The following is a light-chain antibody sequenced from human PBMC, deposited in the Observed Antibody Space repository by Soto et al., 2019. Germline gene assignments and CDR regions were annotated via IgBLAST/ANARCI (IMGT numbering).Light chain of an antibody. J-gene: IGKJ1*01. Sequence: DIVMTQSPATLSVSPGERATLSCRASQSVSSNLAWYQQKPGQGPRLLIYDASTRATGIPARFSGSGSGTEFTLTISSLQSEDFAVYYCQQYNNYPPTFGQGTKVDIK. CDR2: DAS. V-gene: IGKV3-15*01. CDR1: QSVSSN. CDR3: QQYNNYPPT.